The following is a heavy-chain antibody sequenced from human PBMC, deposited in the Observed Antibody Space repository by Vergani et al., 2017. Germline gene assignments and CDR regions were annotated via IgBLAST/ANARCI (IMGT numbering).Heavy chain of an antibody. Sequence: QVQLVESGGGVVQPGRSLRLSCAASGFTFSSYGMHWVRQAPGKGLEWVAVISYDGSNKYYADSVKGRFTISRDNSKNTLYLQMNSLRAEDTAVYYCARQGFSQNYYGMDVWGQGTTVTVSS. CDR3: ARQGFSQNYYGMDV. D-gene: IGHD3-3*01. V-gene: IGHV3-30*03. CDR2: ISYDGSNK. CDR1: GFTFSSYG. J-gene: IGHJ6*02.